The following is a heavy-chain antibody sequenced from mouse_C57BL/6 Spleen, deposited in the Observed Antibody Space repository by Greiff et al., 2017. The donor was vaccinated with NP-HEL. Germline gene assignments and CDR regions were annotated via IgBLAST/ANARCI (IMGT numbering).Heavy chain of an antibody. V-gene: IGHV5-9*01. CDR3: ARQSAITTIVVVDY. Sequence: EVNLVESGGGLVKPGGSLKLSCAVSGFTFSSYTMSWVRQTPEKRLEWVATISGGGGNTYYPDSVKGRFTISRDNAKNTLYLQMSWLGSEDTALYYCARQSAITTIVVVDYWGQGTTHTVSS. CDR1: GFTFSSYT. CDR2: ISGGGGNT. D-gene: IGHD1-1*01. J-gene: IGHJ2*01.